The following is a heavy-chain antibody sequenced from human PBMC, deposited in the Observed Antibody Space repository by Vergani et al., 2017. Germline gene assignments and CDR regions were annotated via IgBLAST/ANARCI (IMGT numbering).Heavy chain of an antibody. D-gene: IGHD1-1*01. Sequence: QVQQVESGGGVVQPGRSLRLSCAASGFTFSSYGMHWVRQAPGKGLEWVAVISYDGSNKYYADSVKGRFTISRDNSKNTLYLQMNSLRAEDTAVYYCAKEDWNDVFDYWGQGTLVTVSS. CDR1: GFTFSSYG. J-gene: IGHJ4*02. CDR2: ISYDGSNK. CDR3: AKEDWNDVFDY. V-gene: IGHV3-30*18.